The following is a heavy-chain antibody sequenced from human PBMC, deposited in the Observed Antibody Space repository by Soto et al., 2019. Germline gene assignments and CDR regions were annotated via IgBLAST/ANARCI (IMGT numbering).Heavy chain of an antibody. J-gene: IGHJ3*02. D-gene: IGHD3-16*01. CDR1: GFTFSSYG. Sequence: PGGSLRLSCAASGFTFSSYGMHWVRQAPGKGLEWVAVIWYDGSNKYYADSVKGRFTISRDNSKNTLYLQMNSLRAEDTAVYYCARGPLTYDYVWGRGAFDIWGQGTMVTVS. V-gene: IGHV3-33*01. CDR3: ARGPLTYDYVWGRGAFDI. CDR2: IWYDGSNK.